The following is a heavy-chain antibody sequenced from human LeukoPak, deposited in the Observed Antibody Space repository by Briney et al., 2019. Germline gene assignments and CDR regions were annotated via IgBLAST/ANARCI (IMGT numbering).Heavy chain of an antibody. Sequence: PGGSLRLSCAASGSTFSNAWMSWVRQAPGKGLEWVGRIKSKTDGRTTDFAAPVKGRFTISRDDSKNTPYLQVNSLKTEDTAVYYCTTAPPGHYDSSGFPFDYWGQGTLVTVSS. CDR1: GSTFSNAW. J-gene: IGHJ4*02. CDR2: IKSKTDGRTT. D-gene: IGHD3-22*01. CDR3: TTAPPGHYDSSGFPFDY. V-gene: IGHV3-15*01.